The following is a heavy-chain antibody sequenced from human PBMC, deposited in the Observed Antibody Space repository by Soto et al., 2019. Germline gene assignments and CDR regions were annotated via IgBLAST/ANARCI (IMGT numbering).Heavy chain of an antibody. CDR2: INPNSGGT. CDR3: ARDWGNIVVVLAAMCTYGMDA. Sequence: ASVKVSCKASGYTFTGYYMHWVRQAPGQGLEWMGWINPNSGGTNYAQKFQGWVTMTRDTSISTAYMELSRLRSDDTAVYYCARDWGNIVVVLAAMCTYGMDAWGQEATLTISS. CDR1: GYTFTGYY. V-gene: IGHV1-2*04. D-gene: IGHD2-2*01. J-gene: IGHJ6*02.